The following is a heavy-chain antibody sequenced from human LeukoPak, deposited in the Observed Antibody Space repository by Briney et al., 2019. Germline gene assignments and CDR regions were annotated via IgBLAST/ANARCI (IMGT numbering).Heavy chain of an antibody. CDR3: ARNLPSTGDFGY. J-gene: IGHJ4*02. CDR1: VYTFTNYD. D-gene: IGHD7-27*01. V-gene: IGHV1-8*01. Sequence: ASVKVSYKASVYTFTNYDINWVSQAAGQGFEWMGWMKPNSGNTGYAQKFQGRVTMTRITSINTAYMELNSLTSDDTAVYYCARNLPSTGDFGYWGQGTLVSVSS. CDR2: MKPNSGNT.